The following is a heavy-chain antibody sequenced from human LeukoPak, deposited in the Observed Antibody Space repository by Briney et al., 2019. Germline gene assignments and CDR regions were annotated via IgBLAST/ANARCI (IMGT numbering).Heavy chain of an antibody. CDR1: GFTFDDYG. D-gene: IGHD3-10*01. CDR2: INWNGGST. V-gene: IGHV3-20*04. J-gene: IGHJ6*03. CDR3: ARDRITMVRGVPNNYYYYMDV. Sequence: GGSLRLSCAASGFTFDDYGMSWVRQAPGKGLEWVSGINWNGGSTGYADSVKGRFTISRDNAKNSLYLQMNSLRAEDTALYYCARDRITMVRGVPNNYYYYMDVWGKGTTVTVSS.